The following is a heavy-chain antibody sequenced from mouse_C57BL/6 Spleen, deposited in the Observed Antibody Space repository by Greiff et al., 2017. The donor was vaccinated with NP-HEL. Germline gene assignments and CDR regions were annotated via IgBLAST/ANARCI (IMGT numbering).Heavy chain of an antibody. Sequence: QVQLQQSGAELVRPGASVTLSCKASGYTFTDYEMHWVKQTPVHGLEWIGAIDPETGGTAYNQQFKGQAILTADKSSSAAYMELRSLTSEDSAVYYSTSREGYYYGSSPFDYWGQGTTLTVSS. V-gene: IGHV1-15*01. CDR3: TSREGYYYGSSPFDY. CDR2: IDPETGGT. D-gene: IGHD1-1*01. CDR1: GYTFTDYE. J-gene: IGHJ2*01.